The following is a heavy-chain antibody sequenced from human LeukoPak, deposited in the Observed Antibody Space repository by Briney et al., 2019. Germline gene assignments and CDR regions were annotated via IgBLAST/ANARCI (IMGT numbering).Heavy chain of an antibody. CDR2: INHSGST. V-gene: IGHV4-34*01. CDR1: GGSFSGYY. CDR3: ARNLPTGAYCSSTSCYRDY. Sequence: SETLSLTCAVYGGSFSGYYWSWIRQPPGKGLEWIGEINHSGSTYYNPSLKSRVTISVDRSKNQFSLKLSSVTAADTAVYYCARNLPTGAYCSSTSCYRDYWGQGTLVTVSS. J-gene: IGHJ4*02. D-gene: IGHD2-2*01.